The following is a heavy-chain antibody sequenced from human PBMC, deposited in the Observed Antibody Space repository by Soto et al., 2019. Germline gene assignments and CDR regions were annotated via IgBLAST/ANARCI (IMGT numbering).Heavy chain of an antibody. CDR2: MNPNSGNT. V-gene: IGHV1-8*01. J-gene: IGHJ3*02. CDR3: ARGARRYNYDFCSGSLGVDI. Sequence: ASVKVSCKASGYTFTSYDINWVRQATVQGLEWMGGMNPNSGNTGYAQKFQGRVTMTRNTYISTAYMELSSLRSEDTAVYYCARGARRYNYDFCSGSLGVDIWGQ. D-gene: IGHD3-3*01. CDR1: GYTFTSYD.